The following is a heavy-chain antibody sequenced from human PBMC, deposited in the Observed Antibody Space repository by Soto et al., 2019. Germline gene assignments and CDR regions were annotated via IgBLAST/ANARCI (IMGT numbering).Heavy chain of an antibody. CDR1: GFTFGDYA. CDR2: IRSKAYGGTT. J-gene: IGHJ6*03. CDR3: TRGTDYYGSGSYYNVAPTHYYYMDV. V-gene: IGHV3-49*03. D-gene: IGHD3-10*01. Sequence: PGGSLRLSCAASGFTFGDYAMSWFRQAPGKGLEWVGFIRSKAYGGTTEYAASVKGRFTISRDDSKSIAYLQMNSLKTEDTAVYYCTRGTDYYGSGSYYNVAPTHYYYMDVWGKGTTVTVSS.